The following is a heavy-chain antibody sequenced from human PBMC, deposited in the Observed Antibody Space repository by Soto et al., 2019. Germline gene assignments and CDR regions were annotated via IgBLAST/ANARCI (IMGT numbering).Heavy chain of an antibody. CDR2: ISGSGGNT. D-gene: IGHD2-21*02. CDR3: ATEGHGYVD. V-gene: IGHV3-23*01. CDR1: GFIFSTYA. J-gene: IGHJ4*02. Sequence: GGSLRLSCAASGFIFSTYAMTWVRQAPGKGLEWVSGISGSGGNTYYADSVKGRFIISRDNSKNTLFVQMNSLRAEDTAVYYCATEGHGYVDWGQGTLVTVSS.